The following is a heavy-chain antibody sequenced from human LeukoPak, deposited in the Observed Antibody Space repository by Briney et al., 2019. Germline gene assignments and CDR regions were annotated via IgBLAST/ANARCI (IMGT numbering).Heavy chain of an antibody. V-gene: IGHV3-23*01. J-gene: IGHJ6*02. CDR1: GFTFSSYA. CDR2: ISGSGGST. Sequence: PGGSLRLSCAASGFTFSSYAMSWVRQAPGKGLEWVSAISGSGGSTYYADSVKGRFTISRDNSKNTLYLQMNSLRAEDTAVYYCAKGEGYCSGGSCRYYYGMDVWGQGTTVTVSS. D-gene: IGHD2-15*01. CDR3: AKGEGYCSGGSCRYYYGMDV.